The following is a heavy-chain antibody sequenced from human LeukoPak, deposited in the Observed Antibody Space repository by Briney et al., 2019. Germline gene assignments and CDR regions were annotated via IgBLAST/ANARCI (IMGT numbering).Heavy chain of an antibody. V-gene: IGHV3-23*01. Sequence: GGSLRLSCAASGFTFSSYAMGWVRQAPGKGLEWVSAISGSGGSTYYADSVKGRFTISRDNAKNSLYLQMNSLRAEDTAVYYCARDWYTYYYDSSGYYPYPDYWGQGTLVTVSS. CDR2: ISGSGGST. J-gene: IGHJ4*02. CDR1: GFTFSSYA. D-gene: IGHD3-22*01. CDR3: ARDWYTYYYDSSGYYPYPDY.